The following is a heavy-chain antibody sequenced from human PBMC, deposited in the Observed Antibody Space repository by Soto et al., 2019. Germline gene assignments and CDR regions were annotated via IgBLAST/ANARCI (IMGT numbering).Heavy chain of an antibody. CDR3: VRRVSGNYDY. CDR1: GFTFSSYD. CDR2: ISRNGGTT. J-gene: IGHJ4*02. V-gene: IGHV3-64*01. Sequence: EVQLAESGGGMVQPGGSLRLSCVASGFTFSSYDMHWVRQAPGKGLEYVSSISRNGGTTYYGNSVKGRFTISRDNSKNPLYLQMGSLRAEDMAVYYCVRRVSGNYDYWCQGTLVSVSS. D-gene: IGHD1-7*01.